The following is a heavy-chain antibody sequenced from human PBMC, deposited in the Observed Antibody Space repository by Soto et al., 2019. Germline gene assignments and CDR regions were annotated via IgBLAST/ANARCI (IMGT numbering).Heavy chain of an antibody. CDR1: GGSFSGYY. Sequence: QVQLQQWGAGLLKPSETLSLTCAVYGGSFSGYYWSWIRQPPGKGLEWIGEINHSGSTYYNPSLKSRVTISVDTSKIQFSLKLSSVTAADTAVYYCARGRNQYYDFWSGTMAFDYWGQGTLVTVSS. D-gene: IGHD3-3*01. V-gene: IGHV4-34*01. J-gene: IGHJ4*02. CDR2: INHSGST. CDR3: ARGRNQYYDFWSGTMAFDY.